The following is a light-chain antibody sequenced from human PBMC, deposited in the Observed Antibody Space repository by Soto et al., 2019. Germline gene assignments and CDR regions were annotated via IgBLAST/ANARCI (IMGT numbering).Light chain of an antibody. J-gene: IGLJ2*01. CDR2: YDS. CDR3: QVWDISSDHVV. CDR1: NIGNKS. V-gene: IGLV3-21*04. Sequence: SYELTQPPSLSVAPGKTATITCGGNNIGNKSVHWYQQRPGQAPMLVMYYDSDRPSGIPERLSGSNFGNTATLTITRVEAGDEADYYCQVWDISSDHVVFGGGTQLTVL.